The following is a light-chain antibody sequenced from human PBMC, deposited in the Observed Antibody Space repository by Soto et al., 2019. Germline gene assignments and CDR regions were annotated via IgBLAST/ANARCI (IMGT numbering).Light chain of an antibody. V-gene: IGKV3-20*01. CDR2: GVS. Sequence: EIVLTQSPGTLSLSAGERATLSCRASQSVSSSYLAWYQQKPGQAPRLLIYGVSSRATGIPDRFSGSGSGTDFTLTITRLEPEDVAVYYCQQYGSSRTFRQGTKVEIK. CDR3: QQYGSSRT. CDR1: QSVSSSY. J-gene: IGKJ1*01.